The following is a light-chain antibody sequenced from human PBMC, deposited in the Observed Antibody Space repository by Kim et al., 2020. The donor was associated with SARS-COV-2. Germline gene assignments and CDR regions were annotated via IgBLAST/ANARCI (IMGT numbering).Light chain of an antibody. CDR1: QSVSSSY. J-gene: IGKJ4*01. Sequence: SPGERATLSCRASQSVSSSYLAWYQQKPGQAPRLLIYGASSRATGIPDRFSGSGSGTDFTLTISRLEPEDFAVYYCQQYGSSSGLTFGGGTKVEI. CDR3: QQYGSSSGLT. V-gene: IGKV3-20*01. CDR2: GAS.